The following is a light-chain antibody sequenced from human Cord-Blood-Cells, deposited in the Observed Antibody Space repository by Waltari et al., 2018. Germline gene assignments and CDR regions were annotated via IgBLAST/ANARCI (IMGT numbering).Light chain of an antibody. CDR2: DAS. CDR1: QSISSW. V-gene: IGKV1-5*01. J-gene: IGKJ1*01. CDR3: QQYNSYSGT. Sequence: DIQITQSPSTLSASVVDRVTITCRASQSISSWLAWYLQKPGKAPKLLIYDASSLESGVPSRFSGSGSGTEFTLTISSLQPDDFATYYCQQYNSYSGTFGQGTKVEIK.